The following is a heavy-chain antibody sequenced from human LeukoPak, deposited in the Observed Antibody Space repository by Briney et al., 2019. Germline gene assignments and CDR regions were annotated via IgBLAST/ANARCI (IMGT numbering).Heavy chain of an antibody. D-gene: IGHD2-2*01. CDR1: GFTSSSYG. J-gene: IGHJ3*02. V-gene: IGHV3-30*02. CDR3: AKSGHCSTTSCYQADAFDI. CDR2: IRYDGSNK. Sequence: GGSLRLSCAASGFTSSSYGMHWVRQAPGKGLEWVAFIRYDGSNKYYADSVKGRFTISRDNSKNTLYLQMNSLRAEDTAVYYCAKSGHCSTTSCYQADAFDIWGQGTMVTVSS.